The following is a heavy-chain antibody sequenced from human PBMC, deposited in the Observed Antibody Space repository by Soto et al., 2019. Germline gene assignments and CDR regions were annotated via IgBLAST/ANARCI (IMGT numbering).Heavy chain of an antibody. Sequence: QVQLVESGGGVVQPGTSLRLSCAASGFTFSNYGMHWVRQAPGKGLDCVASISSDGSNKYYADSVKGRFTISRDNSKNTLNLEMNSLRVEDTAVYYCAKVVEQQLVRCGLDCWGQGTLVTVSS. V-gene: IGHV3-30*18. D-gene: IGHD6-13*01. CDR2: ISSDGSNK. CDR3: AKVVEQQLVRCGLDC. J-gene: IGHJ4*02. CDR1: GFTFSNYG.